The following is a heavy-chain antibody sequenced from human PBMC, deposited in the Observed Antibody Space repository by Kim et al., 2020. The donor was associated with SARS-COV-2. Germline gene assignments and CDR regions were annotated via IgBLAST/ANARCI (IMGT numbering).Heavy chain of an antibody. D-gene: IGHD6-19*01. V-gene: IGHV3-23*01. CDR3: AKDADSSGWSPLDY. J-gene: IGHJ4*02. Sequence: ADSVRGRFTISRDNSKDTLSLQMNSLRAEDTAVYYCAKDADSSGWSPLDYWGQGTLVTVSS.